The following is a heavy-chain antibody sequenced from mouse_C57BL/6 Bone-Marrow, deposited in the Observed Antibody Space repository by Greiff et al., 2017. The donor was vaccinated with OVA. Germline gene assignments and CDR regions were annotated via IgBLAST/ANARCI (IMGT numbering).Heavy chain of an antibody. D-gene: IGHD2-3*01. CDR1: GYTFTDYY. Sequence: VQLQQPGPELVKPGASVKISCKASGYTFTDYYMNWVKQSHGKSLEWIGDINPNNGGTNYNEKFKGKATLTVDKSSSTAYMELRSLTSEDSAVYYCARGYDGYVDYWGQGTTLTVSS. J-gene: IGHJ2*01. CDR2: INPNNGGT. V-gene: IGHV1-26*01. CDR3: ARGYDGYVDY.